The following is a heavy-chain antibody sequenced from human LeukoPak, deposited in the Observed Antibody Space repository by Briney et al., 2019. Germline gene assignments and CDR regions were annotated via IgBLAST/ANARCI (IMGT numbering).Heavy chain of an antibody. CDR3: ARRINWGFDP. V-gene: IGHV3-53*01. CDR1: GFTFSSYA. J-gene: IGHJ5*02. Sequence: GGSLRLSCAASGFTFSSYAMHWVRQAPGKGLEWVSVIYSGGSTYYADSVKGRFTISRDNSKNTLYLQMNSLRAEDTAVYYCARRINWGFDPWGQGTLVTVSS. D-gene: IGHD7-27*01. CDR2: IYSGGST.